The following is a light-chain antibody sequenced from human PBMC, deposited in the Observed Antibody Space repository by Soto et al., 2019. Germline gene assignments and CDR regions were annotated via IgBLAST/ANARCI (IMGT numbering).Light chain of an antibody. J-gene: IGLJ2*01. CDR3: QTWGTGSVV. CDR1: SGHRSYA. Sequence: QLVLTQSPSASASLGASVKLTCTLSSGHRSYAIAWHQQQPEKGPRYLMKLNSDGRHCKGDGIPDRFSGSSSGAERYLTISSLQSEDEADYYCQTWGTGSVVFGGGTKLTVL. CDR2: LNSDGRH. V-gene: IGLV4-69*01.